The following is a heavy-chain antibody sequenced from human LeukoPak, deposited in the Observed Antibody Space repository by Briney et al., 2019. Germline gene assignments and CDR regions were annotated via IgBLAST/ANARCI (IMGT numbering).Heavy chain of an antibody. D-gene: IGHD4/OR15-4a*01. CDR3: ARSQPGAVGALDY. CDR1: GFTFSSYS. V-gene: IGHV3-21*01. J-gene: IGHJ4*02. CDR2: ISSSSSYI. Sequence: GGSLRLSCAASGFTFSSYSMNWVRQAPGKGLEWVSSISSSSSYIYYADSVKGRFTISRDNAKNSLYLQMNSLRAEDTAVYYCARSQPGAVGALDYWGQGTLVTASS.